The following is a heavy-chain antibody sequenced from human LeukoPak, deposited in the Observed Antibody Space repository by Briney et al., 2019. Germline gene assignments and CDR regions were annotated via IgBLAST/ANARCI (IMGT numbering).Heavy chain of an antibody. V-gene: IGHV4-4*07. CDR1: GGSINKYF. D-gene: IGHD3-10*01. CDR2: IYGGGTT. J-gene: IGHJ6*02. CDR3: ARGWFGEFSLVYYYYGLDV. Sequence: SETLSLTCVVSGGSINKYFWNWIRQPAGKGLEWIGRIYGGGTTNYSPSLKSRVTMSVDKSKNEISLQFRSVTVADTAVYYCARGWFGEFSLVYYYYGLDVWGQGTTVAVSS.